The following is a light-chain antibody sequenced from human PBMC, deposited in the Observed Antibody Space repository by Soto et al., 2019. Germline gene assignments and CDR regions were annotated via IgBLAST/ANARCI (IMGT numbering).Light chain of an antibody. J-gene: IGLJ1*01. CDR3: SVYTRTSTYV. CDR1: IDDVTAYYR. Sequence: QSALTQPPSVSGSPGQSVTISCSGTIDDVTAYYRVSWYQQTPGTAPKLMIYDVSNRPSGVPDRFSGSRSGNTASLTISRLQAEDEGDYYCSVYTRTSTYVFGTGTKLTVL. V-gene: IGLV2-18*01. CDR2: DVS.